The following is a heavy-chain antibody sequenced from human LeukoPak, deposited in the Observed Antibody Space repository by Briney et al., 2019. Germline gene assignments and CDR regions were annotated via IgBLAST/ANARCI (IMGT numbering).Heavy chain of an antibody. Sequence: PSETLSLTCTVSGESISGFYWNWIRQPAGKGLEWIGRIYTSGSTNYNPSLKSRVTISVDTSKNQFSLKLSSVTAADTAVYYCARAANIVVVPAASNWFDPWGQGTLVTVSS. D-gene: IGHD2-2*01. CDR1: GESISGFY. V-gene: IGHV4-4*07. CDR2: IYTSGST. J-gene: IGHJ5*02. CDR3: ARAANIVVVPAASNWFDP.